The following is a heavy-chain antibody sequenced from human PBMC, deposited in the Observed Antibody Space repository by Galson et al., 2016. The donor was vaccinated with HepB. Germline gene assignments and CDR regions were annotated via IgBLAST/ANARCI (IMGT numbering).Heavy chain of an antibody. Sequence: SVKVSCKASGFTFTTSAVQWVRQARGQRLEWIGWIVVGSGNTKYAQKFQERVTISSDMSSNTAYMELTSLRIEDTAMYYCATELHCSGRSCNDGFDLWGQGTTVTVSS. J-gene: IGHJ3*01. CDR3: ATELHCSGRSCNDGFDL. CDR1: GFTFTTSA. CDR2: IVVGSGNT. V-gene: IGHV1-58*01. D-gene: IGHD2-15*01.